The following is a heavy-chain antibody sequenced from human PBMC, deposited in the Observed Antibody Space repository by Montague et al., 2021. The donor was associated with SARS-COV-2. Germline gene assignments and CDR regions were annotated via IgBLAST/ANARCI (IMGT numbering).Heavy chain of an antibody. CDR1: GGSISSGGYY. D-gene: IGHD2-21*02. Sequence: TLSLTCTVSGGSISSGGYYWSWIRQHPGKGLEWIGYIYYSGSADYNPSLESRVSISVDRSKNQFSLKLSSVTAADTAVYYCARIFCGGDCDGSGVFDIWGQGTMVTASS. V-gene: IGHV4-31*03. J-gene: IGHJ3*02. CDR2: IYYSGSA. CDR3: ARIFCGGDCDGSGVFDI.